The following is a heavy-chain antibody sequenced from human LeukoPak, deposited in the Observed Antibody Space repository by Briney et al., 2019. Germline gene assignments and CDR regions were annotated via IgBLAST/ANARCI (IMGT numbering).Heavy chain of an antibody. D-gene: IGHD2-2*01. CDR3: ARSPCTSSTCNGFYGMDV. V-gene: IGHV3-23*01. J-gene: IGHJ6*02. Sequence: QAGGSLRLSCTASGFTFGDYAMSWVRRAPGKGLEWVSGISGSGANTYYPNSVKGRFTISGDNSKNTLYLQMNSLRAEDTAVYFCARSPCTSSTCNGFYGMDVWGQGTTVTVSS. CDR1: GFTFGDYA. CDR2: ISGSGANT.